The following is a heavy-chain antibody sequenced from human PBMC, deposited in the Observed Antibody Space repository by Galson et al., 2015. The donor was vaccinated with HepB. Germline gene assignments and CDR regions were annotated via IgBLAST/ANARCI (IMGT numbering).Heavy chain of an antibody. V-gene: IGHV1-69*02. D-gene: IGHD3-22*01. J-gene: IGHJ4*02. CDR1: GGTFSSYT. Sequence: SVKVSCKASGGTFSSYTISWVRQAPGQGLEWMGRIIPILGIANYAQKFQGRVTITADKSTSTAYMELSSLRSEDTAVYYCATRRLDYDSSGYYYFDYWGQGTLVTVSS. CDR3: ATRRLDYDSSGYYYFDY. CDR2: IIPILGIA.